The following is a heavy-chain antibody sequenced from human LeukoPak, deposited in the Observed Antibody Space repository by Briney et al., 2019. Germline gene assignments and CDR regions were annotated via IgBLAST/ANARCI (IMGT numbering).Heavy chain of an antibody. V-gene: IGHV1-69*01. CDR2: IIPVFGTA. J-gene: IGHJ4*02. Sequence: SVKVSCKASGGTFSSYAISWGRQAPGQGLEWMGGIIPVFGTANYAQKFQGRVTITADESTSTAYMELSSLRSEDTAVYYCARESVDTAILDYWGQGTLVTVSS. D-gene: IGHD5-18*01. CDR3: ARESVDTAILDY. CDR1: GGTFSSYA.